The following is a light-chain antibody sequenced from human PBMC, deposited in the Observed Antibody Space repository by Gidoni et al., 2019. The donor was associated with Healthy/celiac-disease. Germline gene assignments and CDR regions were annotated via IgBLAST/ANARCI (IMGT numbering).Light chain of an antibody. CDR3: QQYGSSIT. CDR2: GAS. V-gene: IGKV3-20*01. J-gene: IGKJ5*01. Sequence: EIVLTQSPGTLSLSPGERATLSCRASQSVSSSYLAWYQQKPGKAPRLLIYGASSRATGIPDRFSGIGSGTDFTLTISRLEPEDFAVYYCQQYGSSITFGQGTRLEIK. CDR1: QSVSSSY.